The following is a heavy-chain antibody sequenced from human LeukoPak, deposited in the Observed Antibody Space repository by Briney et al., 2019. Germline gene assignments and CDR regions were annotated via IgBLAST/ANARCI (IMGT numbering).Heavy chain of an antibody. CDR3: AKDRSMAVAGRYYYYYYMDV. CDR2: ISSSGSTI. Sequence: GGSLRLSCAASGFTVSSYEMNWVRQAPGKGLEWDSYISSSGSTIYYADSVKGRFTISRDNSKNTLYLQMNSLRAEDTAVYYCAKDRSMAVAGRYYYYYYMDVWGKGTTVTVSS. CDR1: GFTVSSYE. D-gene: IGHD6-19*01. J-gene: IGHJ6*03. V-gene: IGHV3-48*03.